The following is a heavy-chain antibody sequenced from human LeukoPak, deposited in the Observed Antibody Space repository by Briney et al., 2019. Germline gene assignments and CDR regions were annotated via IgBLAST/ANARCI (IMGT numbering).Heavy chain of an antibody. J-gene: IGHJ4*02. Sequence: SEILSLTCTVSGYSISSGYYWGWIRQPPGKGLEWIGSIYHSGSTYYNPSLKSRVTISVDTSKDHFSLKLSSVTAADTAVYYCARDGPDIVVVPAAILPLDYWGQGTLVTVSS. CDR3: ARDGPDIVVVPAAILPLDY. CDR2: IYHSGST. D-gene: IGHD2-2*02. V-gene: IGHV4-38-2*02. CDR1: GYSISSGYY.